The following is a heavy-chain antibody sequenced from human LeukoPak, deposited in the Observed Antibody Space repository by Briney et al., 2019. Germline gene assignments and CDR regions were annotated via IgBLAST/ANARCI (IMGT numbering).Heavy chain of an antibody. Sequence: SETLSLTCTVSGGSISGYYWSWIRQPAGKGLEWIGRIYTSGSTNYNPSLKSRVTMSVDTSKNQFSLKLSSVTAADTAVHYCARVESSSSYFDYWGQGALVAVSS. V-gene: IGHV4-4*07. D-gene: IGHD6-6*01. CDR1: GGSISGYY. CDR3: ARVESSSSYFDY. J-gene: IGHJ4*02. CDR2: IYTSGST.